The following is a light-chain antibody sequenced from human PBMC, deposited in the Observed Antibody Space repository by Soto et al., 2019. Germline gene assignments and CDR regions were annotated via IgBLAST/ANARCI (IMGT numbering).Light chain of an antibody. V-gene: IGLV2-14*01. Sequence: QSALTQPASVSASPGQLITISCTETNSDIGTLNSVSWYQQFPGKAPKLMIFGVSVRPSGVSTRFSGSKFGNTAFLYISGLQAEDEADYYCSSYTSSRTYVFGSGTKVTVL. CDR1: NSDIGTLNS. CDR2: GVS. J-gene: IGLJ1*01. CDR3: SSYTSSRTYV.